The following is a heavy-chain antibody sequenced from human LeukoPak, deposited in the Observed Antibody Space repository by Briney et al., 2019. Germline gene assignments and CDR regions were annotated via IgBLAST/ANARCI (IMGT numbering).Heavy chain of an antibody. CDR2: ISYDGSNK. D-gene: IGHD4-17*01. J-gene: IGHJ4*02. CDR3: ARENYGDYDY. V-gene: IGHV3-30-3*01. CDR1: GFTFSSYA. Sequence: PGGSLRLSCAASGFTFSSYAMPWVRQAAGKGLEWVAVISYDGSNKYYADSVKGRFTISRDNSKNTLYLQMNSLRAEDTAVYYCARENYGDYDYWGQGTLVTVSS.